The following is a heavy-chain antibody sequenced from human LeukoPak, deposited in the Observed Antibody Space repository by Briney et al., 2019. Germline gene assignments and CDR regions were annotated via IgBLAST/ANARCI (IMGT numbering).Heavy chain of an antibody. CDR3: TSGGMVSGDY. CDR1: GGSINSYY. D-gene: IGHD2-8*01. Sequence: SETLSLTCTVSGGSINSYYWSWIRQPPGKGLEWIGYIYYSGGTNYNPSLKSRVTISRDTSKNQFSLRLRSETAADTAVYYCTSGGMVSGDYWGHGTLVTVSS. V-gene: IGHV4-59*01. J-gene: IGHJ4*01. CDR2: IYYSGGT.